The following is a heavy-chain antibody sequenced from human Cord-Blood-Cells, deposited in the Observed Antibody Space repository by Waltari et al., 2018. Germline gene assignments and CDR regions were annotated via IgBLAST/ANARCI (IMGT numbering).Heavy chain of an antibody. CDR1: GGSISSSSYY. V-gene: IGHV4-39*01. D-gene: IGHD6-13*01. CDR3: ARRRGSSSWYYYYYYMDV. Sequence: QLQLQESGPGLVKPSETLSLTCTVSGGSISSSSYYWGWIRQPPGKGRVWIGSSYYSGNTYHNPPLKSRVTISVDPSKNLCSRKLCSVTAADTAVYYWARRRGSSSWYYYYYYMDVWGKGTTVTVSS. J-gene: IGHJ6*03. CDR2: SYYSGNT.